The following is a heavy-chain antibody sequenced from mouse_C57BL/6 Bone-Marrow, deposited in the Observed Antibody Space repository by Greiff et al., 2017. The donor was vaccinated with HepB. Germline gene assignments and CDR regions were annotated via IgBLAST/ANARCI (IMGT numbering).Heavy chain of an antibody. V-gene: IGHV1-81*01. CDR3: AGYDYDGEWFAY. CDR2: IYPRSGNT. CDR1: GYTFTSYG. Sequence: VQLQQSGAELARPGASVKLSCKASGYTFTSYGISWVKQRTGQGLEWIGEIYPRSGNTYYNEKFKGKATLTADKSSSAAYMELRSLTSEDSAVYFCAGYDYDGEWFAYWGQGTLVTVSA. J-gene: IGHJ3*01. D-gene: IGHD2-4*01.